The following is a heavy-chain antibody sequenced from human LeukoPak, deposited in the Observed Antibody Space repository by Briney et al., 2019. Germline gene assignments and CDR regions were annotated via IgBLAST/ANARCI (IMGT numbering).Heavy chain of an antibody. CDR3: ARQGSGSYWSYYYYYYMDV. Sequence: SETLSLTCTVSGGSISTSSYYWSWIRQPPGKGLEWIGEINHSGSTNYNPSLKSRVTISVDTSKNQFSLKLSSVTAADTAVYYCARQGSGSYWSYYYYYYMDVWGKGTTVTISS. CDR1: GGSISTSSYY. J-gene: IGHJ6*03. V-gene: IGHV4-39*01. D-gene: IGHD3-10*01. CDR2: INHSGST.